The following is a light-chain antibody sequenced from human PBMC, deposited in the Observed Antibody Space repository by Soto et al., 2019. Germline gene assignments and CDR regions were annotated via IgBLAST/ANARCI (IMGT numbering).Light chain of an antibody. J-gene: IGKJ1*01. CDR3: QQYSTYAT. CDR2: DVS. V-gene: IGKV1-5*01. Sequence: IQMTQSPSTLSASVGDRVTITCRASQSLSNWLAWYQQKPGKAPKLLIFDVSSLESGVPSRFSGSRSGTEFTLTISSLQPDDFATYYCQQYSTYATFGQGTKVEIK. CDR1: QSLSNW.